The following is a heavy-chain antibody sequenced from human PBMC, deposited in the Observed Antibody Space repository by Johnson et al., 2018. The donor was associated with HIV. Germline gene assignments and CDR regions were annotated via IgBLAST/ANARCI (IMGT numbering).Heavy chain of an antibody. D-gene: IGHD6-25*01. Sequence: QVQLVESGGGVVQPGRSLRLSCAASGFTFSSYGMHWVRQAPGKGLEWVAVIWYDGSNKYYADSVKGRFTISRDNSKNTLYLQMNSLRPEDTAVYYCAREVRAYSSGPDACDLWGKGTMVSVSS. J-gene: IGHJ3*01. V-gene: IGHV3-33*01. CDR1: GFTFSSYG. CDR3: AREVRAYSSGPDACDL. CDR2: IWYDGSNK.